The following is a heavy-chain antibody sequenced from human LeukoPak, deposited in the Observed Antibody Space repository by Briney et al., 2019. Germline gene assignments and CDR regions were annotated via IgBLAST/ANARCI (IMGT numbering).Heavy chain of an antibody. CDR1: GFTLSSYA. CDR3: AKYYDSSVSMNAFDI. Sequence: GGSLRLSCAASGFTLSSYAMSWVRQAPGKGLEWVSAISGSGGSTYYADSVKGRFTISRDNSKNTLYLQMNSLRAEDTAVYYCAKYYDSSVSMNAFDIWGQGTMVTVSS. V-gene: IGHV3-23*01. D-gene: IGHD3-22*01. CDR2: ISGSGGST. J-gene: IGHJ3*02.